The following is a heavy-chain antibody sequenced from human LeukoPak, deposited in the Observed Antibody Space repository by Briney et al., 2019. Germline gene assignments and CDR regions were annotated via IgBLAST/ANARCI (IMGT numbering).Heavy chain of an antibody. CDR2: IYYSGST. CDR1: GYSISSGYY. Sequence: PSETLSLTCTVSGYSISSGYYWGWIRQPPGKGLEWIGYIYYSGSTNYNPSLKSRVTISVYPSKNQFSLKLSSVTAADTAVYYCARLKYYYDSSGYRAEYFQHWGQGTLVTVSS. J-gene: IGHJ1*01. CDR3: ARLKYYYDSSGYRAEYFQH. V-gene: IGHV4-61*01. D-gene: IGHD3-22*01.